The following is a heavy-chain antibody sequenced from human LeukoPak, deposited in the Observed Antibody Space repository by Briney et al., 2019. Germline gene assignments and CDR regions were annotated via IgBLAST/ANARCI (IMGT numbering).Heavy chain of an antibody. J-gene: IGHJ4*02. CDR3: APEKKGTPEYFDY. CDR1: GGSISSSSYY. D-gene: IGHD1-1*01. V-gene: IGHV4-39*01. Sequence: SETLSLTCTVSGGSISSSSYYWGWIRQPPGKGLVWYGSIYYSGSTYYNPSLKSRVTISVDTSKNQFSLKLSSVTAADTAVYFCAPEKKGTPEYFDYWGQGTLVTVSS. CDR2: IYYSGST.